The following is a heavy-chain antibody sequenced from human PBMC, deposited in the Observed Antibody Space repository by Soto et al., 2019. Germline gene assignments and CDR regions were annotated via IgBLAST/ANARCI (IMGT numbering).Heavy chain of an antibody. CDR3: AKTRGYEPYYYGLDV. Sequence: QPGGSLRLSCAASGFTFTNYAMHWVRQAPGKGLEWVSIISYDGSNKYYADSVKGRFTISRDNSKNTLYLQMNSLRAEDTAVYYCAKTRGYEPYYYGLDVWGQGTMVTVSS. D-gene: IGHD5-12*01. V-gene: IGHV3-30*18. CDR1: GFTFTNYA. CDR2: ISYDGSNK. J-gene: IGHJ6*02.